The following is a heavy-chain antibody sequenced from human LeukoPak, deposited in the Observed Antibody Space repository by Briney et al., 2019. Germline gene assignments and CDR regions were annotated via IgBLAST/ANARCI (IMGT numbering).Heavy chain of an antibody. D-gene: IGHD6-19*01. CDR1: GFTFSSYA. V-gene: IGHV3-21*04. CDR3: ARVPPNSSGWYSYYFDY. CDR2: ISSSSDYI. Sequence: GGSLRLSCAASGFTFSSYAMSWVRQAPGKGLEWVSSISSSSDYIYYADSVKGRFTISRDNAKNSLYLQMNSLRAEDTAVYYCARVPPNSSGWYSYYFDYWGQGTLVTVSS. J-gene: IGHJ4*02.